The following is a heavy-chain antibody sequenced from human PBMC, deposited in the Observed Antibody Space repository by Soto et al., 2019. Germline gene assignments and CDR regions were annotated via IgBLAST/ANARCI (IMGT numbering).Heavy chain of an antibody. CDR3: ARDPAI. J-gene: IGHJ3*02. CDR1: GGSISSGGYS. V-gene: IGHV4-30-2*01. CDR2: IYHSGST. Sequence: SETLSLTCAVSGGSISSGGYSWIWIRQPPGKGLEWIGYIYHSGSTYYSPSLKSRVTISVDRSKNQFSLKLSSVTAADTAVYYCARDPAIWGQGTMVTVS.